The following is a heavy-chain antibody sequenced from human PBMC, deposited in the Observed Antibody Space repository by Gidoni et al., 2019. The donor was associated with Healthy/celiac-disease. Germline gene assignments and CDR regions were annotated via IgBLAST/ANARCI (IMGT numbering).Heavy chain of an antibody. CDR3: ARVRPTATKEYWYFDL. D-gene: IGHD5-12*01. V-gene: IGHV1-69*01. Sequence: QVQLVPSGAEVKKPGSSVKLSCTASGGTFRRSAISWVRQAPGQGGEGMGGIIPIFGTANYGQKFQGRVTITADESTSTADMELSSLRSEDTALYYCARVRPTATKEYWYFDLWGRGTLGTVSS. CDR1: GGTFRRSA. J-gene: IGHJ2*01. CDR2: IIPIFGTA.